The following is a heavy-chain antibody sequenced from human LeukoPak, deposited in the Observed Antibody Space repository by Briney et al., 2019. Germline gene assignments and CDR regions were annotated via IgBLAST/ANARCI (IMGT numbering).Heavy chain of an antibody. V-gene: IGHV1-2*02. D-gene: IGHD3-10*01. CDR1: GYTFTGYY. CDR2: INPNSGGT. CDR3: ASEGLALGSSFSAWFDP. J-gene: IGHJ5*02. Sequence: ASVKVSCKASGYTFTGYYMHWVRQAPGQGLEWMGWINPNSGGTNYAQKFQGRVTMTRDTSISTAYMELSRLRSDDTAVYYCASEGLALGSSFSAWFDPWGQGTLVTVSS.